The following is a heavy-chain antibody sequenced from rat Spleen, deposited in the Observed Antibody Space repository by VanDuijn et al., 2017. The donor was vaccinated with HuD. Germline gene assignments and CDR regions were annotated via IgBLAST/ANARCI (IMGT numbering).Heavy chain of an antibody. CDR1: GFSLSHYG. J-gene: IGHJ4*01. Sequence: QVQLKESGPGLVKPSLTLSLTCTVSGFSLSHYGVFWVRQPPGKGLEWMGRMYYDGDTAYNSTLKSRLSISRDTSKNQVFLKMSSLQTDDTGTYYCTRDPPGSSGVMDVWGQGASVTVSS. D-gene: IGHD5-1*01. CDR3: TRDPPGSSGVMDV. V-gene: IGHV2-63*01. CDR2: MYYDGDT.